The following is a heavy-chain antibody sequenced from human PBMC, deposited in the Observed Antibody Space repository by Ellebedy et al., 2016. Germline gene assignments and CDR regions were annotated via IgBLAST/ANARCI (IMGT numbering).Heavy chain of an antibody. Sequence: SGPTLVXPTQTLTLTCTFSGFSLSTSGVGVGWIRQPPGKALEWLALIYWDDDKRYSPSLKSRLTITKDTSKNQVVLTMTNMDPVDTATYYCAHALPVVESGDQFDYWGQGTLVTVSS. V-gene: IGHV2-5*02. CDR1: GFSLSTSGVG. D-gene: IGHD4-17*01. CDR3: AHALPVVESGDQFDY. J-gene: IGHJ4*02. CDR2: IYWDDDK.